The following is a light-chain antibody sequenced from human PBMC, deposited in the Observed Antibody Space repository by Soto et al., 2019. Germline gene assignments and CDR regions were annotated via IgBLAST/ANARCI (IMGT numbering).Light chain of an antibody. J-gene: IGKJ4*01. CDR1: QSVSSN. CDR3: QQYNNWPLT. Sequence: EIVMTQSPATLSVSPGERATLSCWASQSVSSNLAWYQQKPGQAPRLLIYDVSTRATGIPTRFNGSGSGTEFTLTISSLQSEDFAAYYCQQYNNWPLTFGGGTKVEIK. V-gene: IGKV3D-15*01. CDR2: DVS.